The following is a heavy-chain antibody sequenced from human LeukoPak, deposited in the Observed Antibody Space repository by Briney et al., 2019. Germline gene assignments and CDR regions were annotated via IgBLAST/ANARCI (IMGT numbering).Heavy chain of an antibody. CDR3: ASAIPAADYYYGMDV. CDR2: ISAYNGNT. Sequence: WASVKVSCKASGYTFTSYGISWVRQAPGQGLEWMGWISAYNGNTNYAQKLQGRVTMTTDTSTSTAYMELRSLRSDDTAVYYCASAIPAADYYYGMDVWGQGTTVTVSS. V-gene: IGHV1-18*01. D-gene: IGHD2-2*01. J-gene: IGHJ6*02. CDR1: GYTFTSYG.